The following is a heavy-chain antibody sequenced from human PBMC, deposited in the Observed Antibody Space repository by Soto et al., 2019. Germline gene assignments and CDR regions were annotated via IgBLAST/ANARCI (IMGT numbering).Heavy chain of an antibody. V-gene: IGHV3-23*01. Sequence: EVQVLESGGGLVQPGGSLRLSCVASGFTFSTYAMNWVRQAPGKGLEWVSGISGSGSDRYYADSVRGRFTISRDNSNNTLNLQMDNLRAEDTAIYYCTKTPRSYYYYMDVWGKGTTVTVSS. CDR3: TKTPRSYYYYMDV. CDR1: GFTFSTYA. D-gene: IGHD3-10*01. CDR2: ISGSGSDR. J-gene: IGHJ6*03.